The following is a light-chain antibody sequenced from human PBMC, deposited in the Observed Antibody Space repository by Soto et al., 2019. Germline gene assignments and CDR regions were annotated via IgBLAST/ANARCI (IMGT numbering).Light chain of an antibody. V-gene: IGLV1-47*01. CDR2: RNN. Sequence: QSVLTQPPSASGTPGQRVTISCSGSSSNIGSNYVYWYQQLPGTAPKLLIYRNNQRPSGVPDRFSGSKSGTSASLALSGLRSEDEADYYCAAWDDSLSGFVFGGGTKLTVL. J-gene: IGLJ2*01. CDR3: AAWDDSLSGFV. CDR1: SSNIGSNY.